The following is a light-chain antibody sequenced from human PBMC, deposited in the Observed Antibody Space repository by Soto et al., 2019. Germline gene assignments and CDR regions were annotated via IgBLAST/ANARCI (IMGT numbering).Light chain of an antibody. V-gene: IGKV1-5*03. Sequence: DIQMTQSPSTLSASVGDRVTITCRASQSISSWLAWYQQKPGKAPKLLIYKASSLESGVPSRFSGSGSGTEFTLTISSLKSDDFATYYCQQYNSYSWTFGQGTKVEIK. CDR3: QQYNSYSWT. J-gene: IGKJ1*01. CDR2: KAS. CDR1: QSISSW.